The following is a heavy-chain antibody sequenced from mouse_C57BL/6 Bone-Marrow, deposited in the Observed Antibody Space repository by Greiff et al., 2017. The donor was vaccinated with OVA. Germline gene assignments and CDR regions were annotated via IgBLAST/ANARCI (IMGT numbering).Heavy chain of an antibody. V-gene: IGHV1-26*01. CDR1: GYTFTDYY. CDR3: ARDYNGSSYYFDD. CDR2: INPNNGGT. J-gene: IGHJ2*01. Sequence: EVQLQQSGPELVKPGASVKISCKASGYTFTDYYMNWVKQSHGKSLEWIGDINPNNGGTSYNQKFKGKATLTVDKSSSTAYMEISSLTSEDYAVYYCARDYNGSSYYFDDWGKGTTLTVSS. D-gene: IGHD1-1*01.